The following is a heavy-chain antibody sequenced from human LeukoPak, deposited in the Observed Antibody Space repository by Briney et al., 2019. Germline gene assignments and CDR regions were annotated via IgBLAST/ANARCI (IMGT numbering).Heavy chain of an antibody. V-gene: IGHV1-18*01. CDR2: ISAYNGNT. D-gene: IGHD5-12*01. CDR3: ARDIVATIGYNWFDP. CDR1: GYTFTSYG. Sequence: GASVKVSCKASGYTFTSYGISWVRQAPGQGLEWMGWISAYNGNTNYAQKLQGRVTMTTDTSTSTAYMELRSLRSDDTAVYYCARDIVATIGYNWFDPWGQGTLVTVSS. J-gene: IGHJ5*02.